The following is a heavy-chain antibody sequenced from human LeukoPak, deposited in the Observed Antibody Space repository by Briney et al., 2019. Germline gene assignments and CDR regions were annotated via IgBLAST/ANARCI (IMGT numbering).Heavy chain of an antibody. CDR3: ARDRAFRGGGFHP. Sequence: ASVKVSCKVSGYTLTELSMHWERQAPGKGLEWMGGFDPEDGETIYAQKFQGRVTMTSDSSIITVYMELSSLRSDDTAIYYCARDRAFRGGGFHPWGQGTLVTVSS. J-gene: IGHJ5*02. CDR1: GYTLTELS. D-gene: IGHD3-10*01. CDR2: FDPEDGET. V-gene: IGHV1-24*01.